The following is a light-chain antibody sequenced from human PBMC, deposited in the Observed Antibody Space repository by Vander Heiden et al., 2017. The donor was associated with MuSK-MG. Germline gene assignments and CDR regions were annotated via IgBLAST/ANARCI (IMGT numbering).Light chain of an antibody. Sequence: AVQMTQSPSSLSASVGDRVTITCRASRGIRNDIGWYQQKPEEAPKLLIYAASTLQSGVSSRFSGSGSDTDFTLTISILQPEDFATYYCQQYHIYPWTFGQGTKVEIK. J-gene: IGKJ1*01. CDR2: AAS. CDR3: QQYHIYPWT. CDR1: RGIRND. V-gene: IGKV1-6*01.